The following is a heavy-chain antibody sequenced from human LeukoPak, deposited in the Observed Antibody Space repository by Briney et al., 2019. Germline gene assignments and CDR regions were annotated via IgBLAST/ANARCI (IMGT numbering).Heavy chain of an antibody. V-gene: IGHV3-33*01. CDR2: IWYDGSQK. CDR3: GRVGYGGYSLPIDY. J-gene: IGHJ4*02. D-gene: IGHD4-23*01. Sequence: GGSLILSCAASGFIFTKYGMHWVRQAPAKGLEWVAIIWYDGSQKHYADSVKGRFTISRDDSKNMLYLEMNSLRAEDTAVYYCGRVGYGGYSLPIDYWGQGTLVTVSS. CDR1: GFIFTKYG.